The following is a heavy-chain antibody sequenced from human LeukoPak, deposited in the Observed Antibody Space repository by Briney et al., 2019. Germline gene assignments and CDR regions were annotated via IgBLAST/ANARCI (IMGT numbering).Heavy chain of an antibody. V-gene: IGHV4-38-2*02. J-gene: IGHJ4*02. D-gene: IGHD3-10*01. CDR1: GYSITSGYF. Sequence: KPSETLSLTCSVSGYSITSGYFWGWIRQPPGKGLEWIGSIYHSGNTHYNPSLRSRVTVSVDTSKNQFSLKLSSVTAADTAVYYCARGGLYYYGSGSYYRPSSPKLSFDYWGQGTLVTVSS. CDR3: ARGGLYYYGSGSYYRPSSPKLSFDY. CDR2: IYHSGNT.